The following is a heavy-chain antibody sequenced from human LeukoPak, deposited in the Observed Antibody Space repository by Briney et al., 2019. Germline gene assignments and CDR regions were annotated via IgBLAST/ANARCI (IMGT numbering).Heavy chain of an antibody. CDR3: ARQPPGGLAVAGTGSYFDY. CDR2: IYYSGST. J-gene: IGHJ4*02. V-gene: IGHV4-59*01. D-gene: IGHD6-19*01. Sequence: PSETLSLTCTVSGGSISSYYWSWIRQPPGKGLEWIGYIYYSGSTNYNPSLKSRVTISVDTSKNQFSLKLSSVTAADTAVYYCARQPPGGLAVAGTGSYFDYWGQGTLVTVSS. CDR1: GGSISSYY.